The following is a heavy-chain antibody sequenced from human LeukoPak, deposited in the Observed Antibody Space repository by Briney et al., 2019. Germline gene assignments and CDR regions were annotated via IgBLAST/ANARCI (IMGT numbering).Heavy chain of an antibody. CDR3: ARRESGYDSSGYWGEIGFDP. CDR1: GGTFSSYT. J-gene: IGHJ5*02. Sequence: PRASVKVSCKASGGTFSSYTISWVRQAPGQGLEWMGRIIPILGIANYAQKFQGRVTITADKSTSTAYMELSSLRSEDTAVYYCARRESGYDSSGYWGEIGFDPWGQGTLVTVSS. V-gene: IGHV1-69*02. D-gene: IGHD3-22*01. CDR2: IIPILGIA.